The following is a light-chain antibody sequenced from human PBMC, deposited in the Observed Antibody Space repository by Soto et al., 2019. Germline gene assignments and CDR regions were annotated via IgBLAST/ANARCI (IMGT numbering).Light chain of an antibody. CDR1: SSNIGAPYD. CDR3: QSYDSSLSGHV. CDR2: GNM. Sequence: QSVLTQPPSVSGARGQTVIISCSGSSSNIGAPYDVNWYRQLPGTAPKLLIYGNMNRPSGVPDRFSGSKTGTSASLAITGLQAEDEADYYCQSYDSSLSGHVFGTGTKLTVL. V-gene: IGLV1-40*01. J-gene: IGLJ1*01.